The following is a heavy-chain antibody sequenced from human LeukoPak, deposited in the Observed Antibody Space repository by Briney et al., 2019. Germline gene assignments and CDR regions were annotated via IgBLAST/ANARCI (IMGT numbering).Heavy chain of an antibody. J-gene: IGHJ2*01. CDR3: ARLGRTSYWYFDL. CDR1: GTSISSHY. CDR2: LYTSGST. D-gene: IGHD2-2*01. Sequence: PSETLSLTCTVSGTSISSHYWSWIRQPAGKGLEWIGRLYTSGSTNYNPSLKSRVTISVDTSKNQFSLKLSSVTAADTAVYYCARLGRTSYWYFDLWGRGTLVTVSS. V-gene: IGHV4-4*07.